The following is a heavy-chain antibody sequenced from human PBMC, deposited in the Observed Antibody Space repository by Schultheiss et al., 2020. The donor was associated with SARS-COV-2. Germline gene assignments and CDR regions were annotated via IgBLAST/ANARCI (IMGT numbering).Heavy chain of an antibody. J-gene: IGHJ2*01. CDR2: IYSGGST. CDR3: ARGPYDYIWGSYPEGWYFDL. CDR1: GFTVSSNY. V-gene: IGHV3-66*01. D-gene: IGHD3-16*02. Sequence: GGSLRLSCAASGFTVSSNYMSWVRQAPGKGLEWVSVIYSGGSTYYADSVKGRFTISRDNAKNSLYLQMNSLRAEDTAVYYCARGPYDYIWGSYPEGWYFDLWGRGTLVTVSS.